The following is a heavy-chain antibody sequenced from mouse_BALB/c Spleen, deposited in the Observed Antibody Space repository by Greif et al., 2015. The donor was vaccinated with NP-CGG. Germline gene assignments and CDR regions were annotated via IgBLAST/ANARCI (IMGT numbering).Heavy chain of an antibody. J-gene: IGHJ2*01. Sequence: VHVKQSGPELVKPGASAKISCKASGYTFTDYNMHWVKQSHGKSLEWIGYIYPYNGGTGYNQKFKSKATLTVDNSSSAAYMELRSLTSEDSAVYYCAIWFPYYFDYWGQGTTLTVSS. CDR2: IYPYNGGT. CDR1: GYTFTDYN. D-gene: IGHD2-2*01. V-gene: IGHV1S29*02. CDR3: AIWFPYYFDY.